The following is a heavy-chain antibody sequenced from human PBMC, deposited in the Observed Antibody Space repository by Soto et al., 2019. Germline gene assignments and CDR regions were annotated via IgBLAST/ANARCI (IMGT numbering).Heavy chain of an antibody. CDR1: GINFNGNR. V-gene: IGHV3-7*03. CDR3: ATQEWDAIGH. Sequence: QPVGSLRLSCAASGINFNGNRMSWIRQAPGKGPEWVATIKERRKSKYYADSVKGRFTISRDNAKNSLYLQMNSLRAEDTGLYYCATQEWDAIGHWGQGTLVTVSS. J-gene: IGHJ4*02. CDR2: IKERRKSK. D-gene: IGHD1-26*01.